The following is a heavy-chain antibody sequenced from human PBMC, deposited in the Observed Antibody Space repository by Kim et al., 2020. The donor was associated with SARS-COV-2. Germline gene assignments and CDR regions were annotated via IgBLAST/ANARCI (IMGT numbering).Heavy chain of an antibody. CDR2: IDHSGRT. CDR1: VGSFSGYS. V-gene: IGHV4-34*01. J-gene: IGHJ4*02. CDR3: ARLCSGGSCNQDY. D-gene: IGHD2-15*01. Sequence: SETLSLTCAVYVGSFSGYSWSWIRQPPGKGLEWIGEIDHSGRTNYSPSLRSRVTMSVDMSKNQFSLKLSSVTAADTAVYYCARLCSGGSCNQDYWGQGTL.